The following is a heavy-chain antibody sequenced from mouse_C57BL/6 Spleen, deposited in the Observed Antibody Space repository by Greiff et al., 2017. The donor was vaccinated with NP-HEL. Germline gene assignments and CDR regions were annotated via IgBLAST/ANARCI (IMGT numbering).Heavy chain of an antibody. CDR1: GFSFNTYA. J-gene: IGHJ2*01. Sequence: EVNVVESGGGLVQPKGSLKLSCAASGFSFNTYAMNWVRQAPGKGLEWVARIRSKSNNYATYYADSVKDRFTISRDDSESMLYLQMNNLKTEDTAMYYCVRHANWALDYWGQGTTLTVSS. CDR2: IRSKSNNYAT. D-gene: IGHD4-1*01. CDR3: VRHANWALDY. V-gene: IGHV10-1*01.